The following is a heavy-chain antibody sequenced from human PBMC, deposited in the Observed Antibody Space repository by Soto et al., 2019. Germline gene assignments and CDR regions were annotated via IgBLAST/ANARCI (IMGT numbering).Heavy chain of an antibody. CDR1: GYTFTNSW. D-gene: IGHD6-6*01. Sequence: GESLKISCKVFGYTFTNSWITWVRQMPGKGLEWMGKIDPSDSYTNYSPSFQGHVTISADKSISTAYLQWSSLKASDTAMYYCATGGPYRSSFDYWGQGALVTVSS. J-gene: IGHJ4*02. V-gene: IGHV5-10-1*01. CDR3: ATGGPYRSSFDY. CDR2: IDPSDSYT.